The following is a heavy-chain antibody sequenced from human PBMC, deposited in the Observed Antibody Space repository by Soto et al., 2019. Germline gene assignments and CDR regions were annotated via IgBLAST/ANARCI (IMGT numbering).Heavy chain of an antibody. CDR1: GYTFTSYG. CDR3: ARVENRKYCSSTICYYYYYYYGMDV. D-gene: IGHD2-2*01. Sequence: ASVKVSCKASGYTFTSYGISWVRQAPGQGLEWMGWISAYNGNTNYAQKLQGRVTMTTDTSTSTAYMELRSLRSDDTAVYYCARVENRKYCSSTICYYYYYYYGMDVWGQGTTVTASS. V-gene: IGHV1-18*01. J-gene: IGHJ6*02. CDR2: ISAYNGNT.